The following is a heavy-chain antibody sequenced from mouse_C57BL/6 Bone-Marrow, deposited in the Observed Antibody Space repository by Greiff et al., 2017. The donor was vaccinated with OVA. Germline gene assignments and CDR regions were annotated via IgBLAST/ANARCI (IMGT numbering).Heavy chain of an antibody. CDR1: GYAFSSSW. D-gene: IGHD1-1*01. Sequence: VKLQESGPELVKPGASVKISCKASGYAFSSSWMNWVKQRPGKGLEWIGRIYPGDGDTNYNGKFKGKATLTADKSSSTAYMQLSSLTSEDSAVYCCARSYYGSSYYAMDYWGQGTSVTVSS. V-gene: IGHV1-82*01. J-gene: IGHJ4*01. CDR2: IYPGDGDT. CDR3: ARSYYGSSYYAMDY.